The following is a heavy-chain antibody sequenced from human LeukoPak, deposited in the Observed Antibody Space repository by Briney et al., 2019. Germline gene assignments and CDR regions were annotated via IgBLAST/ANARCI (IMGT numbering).Heavy chain of an antibody. J-gene: IGHJ6*03. V-gene: IGHV3-48*03. CDR3: ARTYPYYYYMDV. CDR1: GFTFSSYE. D-gene: IGHD2-2*01. CDR2: ISSSGSTI. Sequence: GGSLRLSCAASGFTFSSYEMNWVRQAPGKGLEWVSYISSSGSTIYYADSVKGRFTISRDNAKNSLYLQMNSLRAEDTAVYYCARTYPYYYYMDVWAKGTTVTVSS.